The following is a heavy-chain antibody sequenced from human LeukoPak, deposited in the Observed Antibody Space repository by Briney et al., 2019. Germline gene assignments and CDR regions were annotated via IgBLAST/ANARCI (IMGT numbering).Heavy chain of an antibody. V-gene: IGHV3-15*01. CDR3: TTEGFTYGFHAFDL. D-gene: IGHD3/OR15-3a*01. Sequence: GGSLRLSCAASGFTFNNAWMSWVRQAPGKGLEWVGRIKAKTGGGTADYTTPVKGRFVISRDDSKSTLYLQMNSLNTEDAAVYFCTTEGFTYGFHAFDLWGQGTMVTVSS. CDR2: IKAKTGGGTA. J-gene: IGHJ3*01. CDR1: GFTFNNAW.